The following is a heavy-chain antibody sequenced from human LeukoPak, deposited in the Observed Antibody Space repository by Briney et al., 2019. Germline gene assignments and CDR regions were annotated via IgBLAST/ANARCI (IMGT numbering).Heavy chain of an antibody. CDR3: ARKGITIFGVVINTDYFDY. CDR1: GYTFTGYY. CDR2: INPNSGGT. J-gene: IGHJ4*02. Sequence: ASVKVSCKASGYTFTGYYMHWVGQAPGQGLEWMGWINPNSGGTNYAQKFQGRVTMTRDTSISTAYMELSRLRSDDTAVYYCARKGITIFGVVINTDYFDYWGQGTLVTVSS. D-gene: IGHD3-3*01. V-gene: IGHV1-2*02.